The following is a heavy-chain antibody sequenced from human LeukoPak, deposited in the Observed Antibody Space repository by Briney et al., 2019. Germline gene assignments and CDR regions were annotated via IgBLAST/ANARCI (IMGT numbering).Heavy chain of an antibody. CDR2: ISSSSSTI. V-gene: IGHV3-11*04. Sequence: PGGSLRLSCAVSGFTVTHNYVSWVRQAPGKGLEWVSYISSSSSTIYYADSVKGRFTISRDNAKNSLYLQMNSLRAEDTAVYYCARVRNLRSGSYSHYYYYMDVWGKGTTVTVSS. CDR1: GFTVTHNY. D-gene: IGHD1-26*01. CDR3: ARVRNLRSGSYSHYYYYMDV. J-gene: IGHJ6*03.